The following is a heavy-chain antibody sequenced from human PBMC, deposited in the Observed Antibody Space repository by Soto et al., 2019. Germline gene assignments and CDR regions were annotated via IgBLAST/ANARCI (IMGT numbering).Heavy chain of an antibody. CDR2: ISAYNGNT. CDR3: AMSHGDYAGY. D-gene: IGHD4-17*01. V-gene: IGHV1-18*01. J-gene: IGHJ4*02. CDR1: GYTFTNYG. Sequence: QVQLVQSGAEVKKPGASVKVSCKASGYTFTNYGISWVRQAPGQGLEWMGWISAYNGNTNYAQKLQGRVTVTPDTSTSTAYRELRSLSSDDTDVYYCAMSHGDYAGYWGQGTLAIVSS.